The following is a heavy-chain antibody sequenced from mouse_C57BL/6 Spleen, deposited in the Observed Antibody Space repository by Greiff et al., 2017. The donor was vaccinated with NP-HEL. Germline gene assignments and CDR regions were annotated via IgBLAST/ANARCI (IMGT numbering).Heavy chain of an antibody. Sequence: QVQLQQPGTELVKPGASVKLSCKASGYTFTSYWMHWVKQRPGQGLEWIGNINPSNGGTTYNEKFKSKATLTVDKSSSTAYMQLSSLTSEDSAVYYCARTPSYYDDDRSWYFDVWGTGTTVTVSS. CDR2: INPSNGGT. CDR3: ARTPSYYDDDRSWYFDV. CDR1: GYTFTSYW. D-gene: IGHD2-4*01. V-gene: IGHV1-53*01. J-gene: IGHJ1*03.